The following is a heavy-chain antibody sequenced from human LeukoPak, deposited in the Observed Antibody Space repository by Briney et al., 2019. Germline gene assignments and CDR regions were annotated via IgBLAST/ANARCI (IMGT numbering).Heavy chain of an antibody. D-gene: IGHD2-15*01. CDR2: ISYDGSNK. Sequence: GGSLRLSCAASGFTFSSYAMHWVRQAPGKGLEWVAVISYDGSNKYYADSVKGRFTISRDNSRNTLYLQMNSLRAEDTAVYYCAKDPARYCSGGSCYLDYWGQGTLVTVSS. CDR3: AKDPARYCSGGSCYLDY. CDR1: GFTFSSYA. J-gene: IGHJ4*02. V-gene: IGHV3-30*04.